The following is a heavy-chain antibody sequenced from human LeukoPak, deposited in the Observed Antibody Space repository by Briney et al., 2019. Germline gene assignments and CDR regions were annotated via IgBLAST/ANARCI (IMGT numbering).Heavy chain of an antibody. CDR2: ISAYNGNT. D-gene: IGHD5-12*01. Sequence: ASVKVSCKASGYTFISYGINWVRQAPGQGLEWMGWISAYNGNTNYAQKLQGKVTKTTDTSTSTAYMELRSLRSDDTAVYYCARRPYSGYQSDYWGQGTLVTVSS. V-gene: IGHV1-18*01. CDR3: ARRPYSGYQSDY. CDR1: GYTFISYG. J-gene: IGHJ4*02.